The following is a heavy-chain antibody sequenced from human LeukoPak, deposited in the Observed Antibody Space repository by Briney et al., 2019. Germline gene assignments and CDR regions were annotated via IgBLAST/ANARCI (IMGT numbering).Heavy chain of an antibody. V-gene: IGHV4-59*08. CDR3: ARHLGAAGLFDY. Sequence: PSETLSLTCTVSGGSISSYYWSWIRQPPGKGLEWIGYIYYSGSTNYNPSLTSRVTISVDTSKNQFSLKLSSVTAADTAVYYCARHLGAAGLFDYWGQGTLVTVSS. CDR1: GGSISSYY. CDR2: IYYSGST. J-gene: IGHJ4*02. D-gene: IGHD2-15*01.